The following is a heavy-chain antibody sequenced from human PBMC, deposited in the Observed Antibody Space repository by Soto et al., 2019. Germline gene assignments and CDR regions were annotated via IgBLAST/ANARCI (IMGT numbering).Heavy chain of an antibody. J-gene: IGHJ4*02. CDR2: INAGNGNT. CDR1: GYTFTSYA. V-gene: IGHV1-3*01. CDR3: ARALTMVRGVYDY. D-gene: IGHD3-10*01. Sequence: ASVKVSCKASGYTFTSYAMHWVRQAPGQRLEWMGWINAGNGNTKYSQKFQGRVTITRDTSASTAYMELSSLRSEDTAVYYCARALTMVRGVYDYWGQGTLVTVSS.